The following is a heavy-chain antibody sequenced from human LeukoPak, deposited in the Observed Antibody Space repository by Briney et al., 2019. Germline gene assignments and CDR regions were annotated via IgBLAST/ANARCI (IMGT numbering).Heavy chain of an antibody. D-gene: IGHD3-22*01. J-gene: IGHJ4*02. CDR3: ARHYSDSSAYFKY. CDR1: GGSISGYY. CDR2: IYCRGST. V-gene: IGHV4-59*01. Sequence: SETLSLTCTVSGGSISGYYWSWIRQPPGKGLEWIGYIYCRGSTNYNPSLKSRVTISVDTSKNQFSLKLSSVTAADTAVYYCARHYSDSSAYFKYWGQGTLVTVSS.